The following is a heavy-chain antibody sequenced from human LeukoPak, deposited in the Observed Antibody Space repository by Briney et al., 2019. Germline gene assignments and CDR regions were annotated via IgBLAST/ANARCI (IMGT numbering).Heavy chain of an antibody. CDR1: GYTFTSYD. D-gene: IGHD1-26*01. Sequence: ASVKVSCKASGYTFTSYDINWVRQAPGQGLEWMGWMNPNSGNTGYAQKFQGRVTITRNTSISTAYMELSSLRYEDTAVYYCARAPSGSYYKSYYYYYMDVWGKGTTVTVSS. V-gene: IGHV1-8*03. CDR2: MNPNSGNT. J-gene: IGHJ6*03. CDR3: ARAPSGSYYKSYYYYYMDV.